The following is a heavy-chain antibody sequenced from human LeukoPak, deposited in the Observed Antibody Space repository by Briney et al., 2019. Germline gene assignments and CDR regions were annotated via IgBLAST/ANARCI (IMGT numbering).Heavy chain of an antibody. Sequence: PGGSLRLSCAASGFTFSSYGMHWVRQAPGKGLEWVAFIRYDGSNKYYADSVKGRFTISRDNSKNTLYLQMNSLRAEDTAVYYCAKDGGYNWNDVGAFDIWGQGTMVTVSS. J-gene: IGHJ3*02. CDR1: GFTFSSYG. V-gene: IGHV3-30*02. CDR2: IRYDGSNK. D-gene: IGHD1-1*01. CDR3: AKDGGYNWNDVGAFDI.